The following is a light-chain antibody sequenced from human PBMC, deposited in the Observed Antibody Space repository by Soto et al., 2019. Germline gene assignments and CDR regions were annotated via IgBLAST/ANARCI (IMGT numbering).Light chain of an antibody. CDR1: SRDVGTYTL. CDR2: EGS. Sequence: QSVLTQPASVSGSPGQSITISCTGTSRDVGTYTLVSWYQHYPGKAPKLIIYEGSKRPSGVSNRFSASKTGRTASLTISGLQPEDEADYYCCSYAGSSSVVFGGGTKLTVL. J-gene: IGLJ2*01. CDR3: CSYAGSSSVV. V-gene: IGLV2-23*01.